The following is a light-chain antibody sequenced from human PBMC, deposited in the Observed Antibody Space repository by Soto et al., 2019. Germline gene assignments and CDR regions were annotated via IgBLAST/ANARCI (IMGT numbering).Light chain of an antibody. V-gene: IGKV3-15*01. CDR3: QQYNGWSWT. J-gene: IGKJ1*01. CDR2: GAS. CDR1: QRISNN. Sequence: ETVMTQSPATLSVSPGARATLSCRASQRISNNLAWYQQKPGQAPRLLIHGASTRATGIPDRFSGSGSGTEFTLTISSLQSEDFAVYYCQQYNGWSWTFGQGTQVEIK.